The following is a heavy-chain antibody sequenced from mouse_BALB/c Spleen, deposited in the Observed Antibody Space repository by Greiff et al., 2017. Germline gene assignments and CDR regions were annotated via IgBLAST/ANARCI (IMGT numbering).Heavy chain of an antibody. CDR1: GYTFTSYV. Sequence: QLQESGPELVKPGASVKMSCKASGYTFTSYVMHWVKQKPGQGLEWIGYINPYNDGTKYNEKFKGKATLTSDKSSSTAYMELSSLTSEDSAVYYCARVNYRYDGWFAYWGQGTLVTVSA. J-gene: IGHJ3*01. V-gene: IGHV1-14*01. CDR2: INPYNDGT. D-gene: IGHD2-14*01. CDR3: ARVNYRYDGWFAY.